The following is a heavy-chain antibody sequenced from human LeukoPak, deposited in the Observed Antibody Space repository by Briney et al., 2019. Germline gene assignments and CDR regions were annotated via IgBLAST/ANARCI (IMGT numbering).Heavy chain of an antibody. J-gene: IGHJ4*02. CDR3: ASGGMGARKFYSDPFHY. CDR1: GFTVSSNY. V-gene: IGHV3-53*01. D-gene: IGHD2-15*01. CDR2: IYSAGSI. Sequence: GGSLRLSCAASGFTVSSNYISWVRQAPTKGLEWVSIIYSAGSIYYADSVRGRFTISRDSSKNTVCLQMNSLRSEETSMYYCASGGMGARKFYSDPFHYWGQGTLVTVSS.